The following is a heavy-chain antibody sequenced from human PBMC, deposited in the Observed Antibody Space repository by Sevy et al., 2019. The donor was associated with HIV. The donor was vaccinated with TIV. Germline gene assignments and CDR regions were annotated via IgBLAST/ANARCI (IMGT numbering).Heavy chain of an antibody. CDR1: GFTFSSYA. V-gene: IGHV3-30-3*01. J-gene: IGHJ4*02. CDR3: ARDYDSSGYYAIDY. CDR2: ISYDGSNK. Sequence: GGSLRLSCAASGFTFSSYAMHWVRQAPGKGLEWVAVISYDGSNKYYADSVKGRFTISRDNSKNTLYLQMNSLRAEDTAVYYCARDYDSSGYYAIDYWDQGTLVTVSS. D-gene: IGHD3-22*01.